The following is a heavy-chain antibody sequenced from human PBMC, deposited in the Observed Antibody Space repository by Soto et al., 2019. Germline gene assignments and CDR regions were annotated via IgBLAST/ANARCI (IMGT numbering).Heavy chain of an antibody. J-gene: IGHJ4*02. CDR1: GFIFSNHD. V-gene: IGHV3-23*01. CDR3: VKCNSVCRPGPDF. D-gene: IGHD1-20*01. CDR2: ISMSGANP. Sequence: EVQLLESGGGLVQPGGSLRLSCAATGFIFSNHDMGWVRQAPGKGLECVSAISMSGANPYYADSVKGRFTTSRENSRNTMDLQTNILRAEAAATYYCVKCNSVCRPGPDFWGQGTLVTVSS.